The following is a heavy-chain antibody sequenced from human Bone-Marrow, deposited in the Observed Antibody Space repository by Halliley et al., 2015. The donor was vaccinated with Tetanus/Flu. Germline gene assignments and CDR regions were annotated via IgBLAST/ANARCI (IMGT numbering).Heavy chain of an antibody. CDR2: IWYHGNEK. J-gene: IGHJ2*01. Sequence: SLRLSCAVSGFTFRDYTLHWVRQAPGKGLEWVSVIWYHGNEKCSAESVKGRFTISRDNGKNILYLEMNSLRAEDTAVYYCARDGHLLGPFWYFDLWGRGTLVTVSS. V-gene: IGHV3-33*01. CDR1: GFTFRDYT. D-gene: IGHD2-21*01. CDR3: ARDGHLLGPFWYFDL.